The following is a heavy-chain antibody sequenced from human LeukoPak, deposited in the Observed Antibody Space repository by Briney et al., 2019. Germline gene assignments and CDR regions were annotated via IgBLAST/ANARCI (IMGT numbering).Heavy chain of an antibody. D-gene: IGHD3-16*01. CDR3: ATSRSPWRLGGFLFDY. CDR2: IIKDGSDK. Sequence: GGSLRLSCEGSGFTFSDYWMGWVRQAPGKGLEWVANIIKDGSDKYYVDSVKGRFSISRDNAKNSVYLQMSGLRAEDTAVYYCATSRSPWRLGGFLFDYWGQGTLVTVSS. V-gene: IGHV3-7*01. J-gene: IGHJ4*02. CDR1: GFTFSDYW.